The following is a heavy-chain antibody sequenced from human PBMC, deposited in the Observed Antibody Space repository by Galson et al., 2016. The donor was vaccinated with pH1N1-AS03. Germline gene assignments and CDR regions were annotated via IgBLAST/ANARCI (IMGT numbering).Heavy chain of an antibody. D-gene: IGHD6-19*01. Sequence: SLRLSCAASGFTFSDYYMSWIRQGPRKGLEWVSYISTSGSYSNYADAMEGRFTISRDNSRNSLSLQMDSLRVEDTAVYYCARGGVSSGWSRDAFDVWGQGTLVTVSS. J-gene: IGHJ3*01. CDR1: GFTFSDYY. CDR2: ISTSGSYS. V-gene: IGHV3-11*06. CDR3: ARGGVSSGWSRDAFDV.